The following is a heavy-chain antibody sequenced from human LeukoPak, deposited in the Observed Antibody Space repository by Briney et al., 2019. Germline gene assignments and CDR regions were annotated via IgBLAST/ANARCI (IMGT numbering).Heavy chain of an antibody. CDR2: ISSSSSYI. V-gene: IGHV3-21*01. D-gene: IGHD3-22*01. CDR1: GFTFSSYS. CDR3: ARLGPGDSSGYPNHAFDI. Sequence: GGSLRLSCAASGFTFSSYSMNWVRQAPGKWLEWVSSISSSSSYIYYADSVKGRFTISRDNAKNSLYLQMNSLRAEDTAVYYCARLGPGDSSGYPNHAFDIWGQGTMVTVSS. J-gene: IGHJ3*02.